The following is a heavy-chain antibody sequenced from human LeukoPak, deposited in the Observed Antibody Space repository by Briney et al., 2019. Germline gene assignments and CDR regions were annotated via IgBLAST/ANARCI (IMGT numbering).Heavy chain of an antibody. Sequence: SETLSLTCIVSGGSISSSRYYWGWIRQPPGKGLECIGSIYYSGSTYYHPYLKSRVTISVDTSKNHFSLKLISVAAAAPAVYYCAGLRGVAVSGSGGGYWGQGTLVT. J-gene: IGHJ4*02. CDR3: AGLRGVAVSGSGGGY. V-gene: IGHV4-39*02. CDR2: IYYSGST. CDR1: GGSISSSRYY. D-gene: IGHD3-10*01.